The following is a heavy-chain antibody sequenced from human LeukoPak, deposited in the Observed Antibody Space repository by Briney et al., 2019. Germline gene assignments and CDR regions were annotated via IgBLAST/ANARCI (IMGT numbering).Heavy chain of an antibody. CDR1: GYTFTSYG. Sequence: ASVKVSCKASGYTFTSYGISWVRQAPGQGLEWMGWISAYNGNTNYAQKLQGRVTMTTDTSTSTAYMELRSLRPDDTAVYYCAREGYCSSTSCRFLDYWGQGTLVTVSS. CDR3: AREGYCSSTSCRFLDY. V-gene: IGHV1-18*01. D-gene: IGHD2-2*01. CDR2: ISAYNGNT. J-gene: IGHJ4*02.